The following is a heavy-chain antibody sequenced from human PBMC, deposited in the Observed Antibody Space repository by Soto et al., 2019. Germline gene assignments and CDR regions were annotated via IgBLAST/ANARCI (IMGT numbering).Heavy chain of an antibody. J-gene: IGHJ6*02. CDR3: TTKTRPNYYYYGMDV. Sequence: GGSLRLSCAASGFTFSNAWMNWVRQAPGKGLEWVGRIKSKTDGGTTDYAAPVKGRFTISRDDSKNTLYLQMNSLKTEDTAVYYCTTKTRPNYYYYGMDVWGQGTTVTVSS. CDR2: IKSKTDGGTT. V-gene: IGHV3-15*07. CDR1: GFTFSNAW.